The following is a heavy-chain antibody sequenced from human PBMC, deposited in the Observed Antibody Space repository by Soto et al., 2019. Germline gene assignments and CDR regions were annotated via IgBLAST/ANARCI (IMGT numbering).Heavy chain of an antibody. Sequence: ESGGGVVQPGTSLRLSCTASGFRFSDYGMDWVRQAPGKGLEWVSRVLYDGSKKYYADSVKGRFTISRDNPRNTLYLQMDRLRADDTAVYYCVKDLALMGDYWGQGTPVTVSS. CDR3: VKDLALMGDY. D-gene: IGHD3-16*01. J-gene: IGHJ4*02. V-gene: IGHV3-30*18. CDR2: VLYDGSKK. CDR1: GFRFSDYG.